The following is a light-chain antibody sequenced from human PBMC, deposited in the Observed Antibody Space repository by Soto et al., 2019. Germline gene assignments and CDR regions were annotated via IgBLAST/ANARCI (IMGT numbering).Light chain of an antibody. Sequence: QSALTQPAYVSGSPGQSITISCTGTNSDIDNYVSWYQQHPGKAPKFMIYEFSNRPSGVSNRFSGSKSGNTASLTISGLQAEDEDDYYCGSYTINSIWVFGGGTKLTVL. CDR3: GSYTINSIWV. CDR1: NSDIDNY. J-gene: IGLJ3*02. CDR2: EFS. V-gene: IGLV2-14*01.